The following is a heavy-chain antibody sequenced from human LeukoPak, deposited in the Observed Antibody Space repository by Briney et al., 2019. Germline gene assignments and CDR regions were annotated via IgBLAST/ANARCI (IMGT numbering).Heavy chain of an antibody. Sequence: GGSLRLSCAVSGFTFTSYPMSWVRQAPGKGLEWVSGISNSKGISDYYADSVKGRFTISRDNSKNTLYLQMNSLRAEDTAVYYCAKDIRYEDYAFDIWGQGTMVTVSS. J-gene: IGHJ3*02. D-gene: IGHD2-2*01. CDR3: AKDIRYEDYAFDI. CDR2: ISNSKGISD. V-gene: IGHV3-23*01. CDR1: GFTFTSYP.